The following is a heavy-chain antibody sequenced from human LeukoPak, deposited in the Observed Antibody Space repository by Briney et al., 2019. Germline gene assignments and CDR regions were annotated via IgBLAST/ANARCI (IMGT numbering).Heavy chain of an antibody. CDR3: ARWNSGIYSSDF. CDR1: GGSISSYY. J-gene: IGHJ4*02. D-gene: IGHD1-26*01. CDR2: VYYSGST. V-gene: IGHV4-59*01. Sequence: PSETLSLTCTVSGGSISSYYWSWIRQPPGKGPEWIGHVYYSGSTNYNPSLKSRVTISVDTSKNQFSLRLTSVTAADTAVYYCARWNSGIYSSDFWGQGTLVTVSS.